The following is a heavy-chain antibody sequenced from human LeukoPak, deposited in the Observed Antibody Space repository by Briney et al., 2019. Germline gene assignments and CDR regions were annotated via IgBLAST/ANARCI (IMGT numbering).Heavy chain of an antibody. D-gene: IGHD3-9*01. J-gene: IGHJ4*02. CDR1: GXTFSSYA. V-gene: IGHV3-64*01. CDR3: ARDYDILTGYYNVMGY. Sequence: GGSLRLSCAASGXTFSSYAMHWVRQAPGKGLEYVSAISSNGGSTYYANSVKGRFTISRDNSKNTLYLQMGSLRAEDMAVYYCARDYDILTGYYNVMGYWGQGTLVTVSS. CDR2: ISSNGGST.